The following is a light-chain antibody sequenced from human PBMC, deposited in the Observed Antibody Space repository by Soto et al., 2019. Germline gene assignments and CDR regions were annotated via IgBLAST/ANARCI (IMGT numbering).Light chain of an antibody. CDR1: QSVGSN. Sequence: EIVMTQSPATLSVSPGERATLSCRASQSVGSNLAWYQQKPVQAPRLLIYGASTRATGIPARFSGSGSGTAFTLTISSLQSEDFAIYFCQQYNNWPPDRTFGQGTKVEIK. J-gene: IGKJ1*01. V-gene: IGKV3-15*01. CDR3: QQYNNWPPDRT. CDR2: GAS.